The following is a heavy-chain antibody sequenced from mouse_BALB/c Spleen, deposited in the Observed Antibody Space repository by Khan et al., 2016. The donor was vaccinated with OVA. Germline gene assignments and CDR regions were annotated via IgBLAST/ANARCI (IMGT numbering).Heavy chain of an antibody. V-gene: IGHV1S41*01. Sequence: DLVKPGASVKLSCKASGYTFTSYWINWIKQRPGQGLEWIGRISPGSGTPYYNAMFKGKATLPVATSSSTAYIQLSSLSSEDSDVYFCVRENDDGSSHYAMDYWGQGTSVTGSA. CDR3: VRENDDGSSHYAMDY. D-gene: IGHD1-1*01. CDR2: ISPGSGTP. CDR1: GYTFTSYW. J-gene: IGHJ4*01.